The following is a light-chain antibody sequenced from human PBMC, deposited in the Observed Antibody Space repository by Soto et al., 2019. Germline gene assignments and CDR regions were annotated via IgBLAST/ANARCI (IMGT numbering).Light chain of an antibody. J-gene: IGLJ2*01. V-gene: IGLV1-40*01. CDR3: QSYDSSLSGVV. Sequence: QSVLTQPPSVSGPPGQRVTISCTGSSSNIGAGYDVHWYQQLPGTAPKLLLYGNSNRPSGVPDRFSGSKSGTSASLAITGLEAVDEADYYCQSYDSSLSGVVFGGGTKLTVL. CDR1: SSNIGAGYD. CDR2: GNS.